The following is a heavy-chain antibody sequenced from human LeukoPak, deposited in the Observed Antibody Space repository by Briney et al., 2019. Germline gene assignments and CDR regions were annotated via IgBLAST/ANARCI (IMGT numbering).Heavy chain of an antibody. V-gene: IGHV1-8*01. J-gene: IGHJ6*02. CDR3: ARGEYGSGSYYPIRYYYYGMDV. D-gene: IGHD3-10*01. CDR1: GYTITSYD. CDR2: MNPNSGNT. Sequence: ASVKVSCKASGYTITSYDINWVRQATGQGLEWMGWMNPNSGNTGYAQKFQGRVTMTRNTSISTAYMELSSLRSEDTAVYYCARGEYGSGSYYPIRYYYYGMDVWGQGTTVTVSS.